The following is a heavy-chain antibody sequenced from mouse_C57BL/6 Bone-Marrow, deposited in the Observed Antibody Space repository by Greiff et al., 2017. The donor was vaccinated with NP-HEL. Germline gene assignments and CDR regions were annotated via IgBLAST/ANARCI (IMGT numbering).Heavy chain of an antibody. CDR2: INPYNGGT. J-gene: IGHJ2*01. CDR1: GYTFTDYY. V-gene: IGHV1-19*01. CDR3: ARIYYGNYGFFFDY. Sequence: VQLKESGPVLVKPGASVKMSCKASGYTFTDYYMNWVKQSHGKSLEWIGVINPYNGGTSYNQKFKGKATLTVDKSSSTAYMELNGLTSEDSAVYYCARIYYGNYGFFFDYWGQGTTLTVSS. D-gene: IGHD2-1*01.